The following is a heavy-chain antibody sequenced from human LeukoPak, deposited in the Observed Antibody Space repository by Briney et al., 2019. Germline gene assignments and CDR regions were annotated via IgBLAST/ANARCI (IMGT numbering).Heavy chain of an antibody. CDR1: GGSISRSGYY. D-gene: IGHD5-24*01. CDR3: ARDLGSQMATISDWFDP. J-gene: IGHJ5*02. CDR2: IYYSGST. V-gene: IGHV4-39*07. Sequence: SETLSLTCTVSGGSISRSGYYWGWIRQPPGKGLEWIGSIYYSGSTYYNPSLKSRVTISVDTSKNQFSLKLSSVTAADTAVYYCARDLGSQMATISDWFDPWGQGTLVTVAS.